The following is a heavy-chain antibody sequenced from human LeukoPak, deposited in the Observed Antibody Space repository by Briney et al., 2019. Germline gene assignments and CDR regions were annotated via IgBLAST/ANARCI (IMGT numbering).Heavy chain of an antibody. CDR2: FDPEDGET. Sequence: ASVKVSCKVSGYTLTELSMHWVRQAPGKGLEWMGGFDPEDGETIYAQKFQGRVTMAEDTSTDTAYMELSSLRSEDTAVYYCARDSGNYYGSGSYYPPWGQGTLVTVSS. V-gene: IGHV1-24*01. J-gene: IGHJ5*02. D-gene: IGHD3-10*01. CDR3: ARDSGNYYGSGSYYPP. CDR1: GYTLTELS.